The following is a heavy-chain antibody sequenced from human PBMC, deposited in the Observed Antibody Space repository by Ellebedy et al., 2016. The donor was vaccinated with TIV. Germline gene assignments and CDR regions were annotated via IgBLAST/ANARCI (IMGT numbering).Heavy chain of an antibody. J-gene: IGHJ4*02. CDR1: GYTFTSYV. CDR2: ISAYNDNT. Sequence: ASVKVSCKASGYTFTSYVISWVRQAPGQGLEWMGWISAYNDNTNYAQKLQGRVTMTTDTSTSTAYMELRSLRSDDTAVYYCARDADCGGDCYSYFDYWGQGTLVTVSS. V-gene: IGHV1-18*01. CDR3: ARDADCGGDCYSYFDY. D-gene: IGHD2-21*02.